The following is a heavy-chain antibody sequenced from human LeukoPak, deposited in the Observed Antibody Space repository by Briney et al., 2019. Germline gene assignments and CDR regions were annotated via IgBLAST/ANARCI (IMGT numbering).Heavy chain of an antibody. V-gene: IGHV3-74*01. Sequence: AGSRRLSCAASGFTFSSYWMHWVRQAPGKGLVWVSRINSDGSITNYADSVKGRFTISRDNAKNTLYLQLNSLRAEDTAVYYCARVYGDYRTWDYWGQGTLVTVSS. CDR2: INSDGSIT. J-gene: IGHJ4*02. D-gene: IGHD4-17*01. CDR1: GFTFSSYW. CDR3: ARVYGDYRTWDY.